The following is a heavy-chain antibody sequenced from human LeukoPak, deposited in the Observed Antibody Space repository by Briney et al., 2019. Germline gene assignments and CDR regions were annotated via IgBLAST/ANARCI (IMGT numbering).Heavy chain of an antibody. Sequence: PGGSLRLSCAASGFTFSSYAMSWVRQAPGKGLEWVSAISCSGGSTYYADSVKGRFTISRDNSKNTLYLQMNSLRAEDTAVYYCARDAHTGSGTYWGGVDYYYGLDVWGQGTTVTVSS. D-gene: IGHD3-10*01. CDR1: GFTFSSYA. CDR2: ISCSGGST. J-gene: IGHJ6*02. V-gene: IGHV3-23*01. CDR3: ARDAHTGSGTYWGGVDYYYGLDV.